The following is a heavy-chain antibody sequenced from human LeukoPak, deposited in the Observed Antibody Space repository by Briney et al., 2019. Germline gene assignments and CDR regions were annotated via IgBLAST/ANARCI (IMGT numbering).Heavy chain of an antibody. V-gene: IGHV3-7*01. J-gene: IGHJ4*02. CDR1: GFTFYSYW. Sequence: AGSLRLSCAASGFTFYSYWMSWVRQAPGKGLEWVANIKQDGSEKYYVDSVKGRFTISRDNAKNSLYLQMNSLRAEDTAVYYCAKVGLSRNIVAFDYWGQGTLVTVSS. CDR2: IKQDGSEK. D-gene: IGHD5-12*01. CDR3: AKVGLSRNIVAFDY.